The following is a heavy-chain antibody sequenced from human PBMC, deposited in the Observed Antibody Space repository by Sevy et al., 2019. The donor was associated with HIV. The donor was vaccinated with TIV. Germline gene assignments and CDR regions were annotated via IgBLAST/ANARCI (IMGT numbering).Heavy chain of an antibody. V-gene: IGHV1-2*02. CDR1: GYTFTGNY. CDR2: VNPDNGGT. D-gene: IGHD3-22*01. CDR3: ARGYYDSSGSLAWLDP. Sequence: ASVKVSCKASGYTFTGNYLHWVRQAPGQGLEWMGWVNPDNGGTYSAQNFQERVTMTRDTSISTAYMELTSLKSDDTAVYYCARGYYDSSGSLAWLDPWGQGALVTVSS. J-gene: IGHJ5*02.